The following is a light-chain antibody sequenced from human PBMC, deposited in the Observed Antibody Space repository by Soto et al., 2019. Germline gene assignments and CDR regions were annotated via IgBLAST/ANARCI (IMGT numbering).Light chain of an antibody. CDR2: DVS. J-gene: IGLJ1*01. V-gene: IGLV2-14*01. CDR1: SSDVGGYNY. Sequence: QSVLTQPASVSGSPGQSITIFCTGTSSDVGGYNYVSWYQQHPGKAPKFMIYDVSNRPSGVSNRFSGPKSGNTASLTISGLQAEDEADYYCSSYTTSNTRQIVFGTGTKVTVL. CDR3: SSYTTSNTRQIV.